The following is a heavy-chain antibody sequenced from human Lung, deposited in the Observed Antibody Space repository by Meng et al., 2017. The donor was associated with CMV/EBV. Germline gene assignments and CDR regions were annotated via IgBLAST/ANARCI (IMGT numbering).Heavy chain of an antibody. CDR1: GFTFSSYA. Sequence: GESLKISCAASGFTFSSYAMHWVRQAPGKGPEWVAVISYDGSNKYYADSVKGRFTISRDNSKNTLYLQMNSLRAEDTAVYYCATTMVRGLGAFDIWGQGTMVTVSS. V-gene: IGHV3-30*04. J-gene: IGHJ3*02. CDR2: ISYDGSNK. CDR3: ATTMVRGLGAFDI. D-gene: IGHD3-10*01.